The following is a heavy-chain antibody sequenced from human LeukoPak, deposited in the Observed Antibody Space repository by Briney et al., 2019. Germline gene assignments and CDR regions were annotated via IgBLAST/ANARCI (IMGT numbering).Heavy chain of an antibody. D-gene: IGHD3-22*01. CDR3: ARLTLLPPDAFDI. CDR2: ISNSGST. Sequence: SETLSLTCTVSGGSISGYYWSWIRQPPGKGLEWIGYISNSGSTNYNPSLKSRVTISIDTSKNQFSLKLSSVTAADTAVYYCARLTLLPPDAFDIWGQGTMVTVSS. V-gene: IGHV4-4*09. CDR1: GGSISGYY. J-gene: IGHJ3*02.